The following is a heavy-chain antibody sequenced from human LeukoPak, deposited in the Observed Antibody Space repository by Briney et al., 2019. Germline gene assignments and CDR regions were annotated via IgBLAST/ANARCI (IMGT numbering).Heavy chain of an antibody. Sequence: GASLKGSCKASGYTFVGYFMHWVRQTPGQGLEWMGWINPHSGDTKNAQKFQGRVTMTSDTSTSTAYMELTRLRSDDTAVDYCARGGLRVMVYRLYYMDVWGKGTTVTVSS. CDR3: ARGGLRVMVYRLYYMDV. CDR2: INPHSGDT. J-gene: IGHJ6*03. CDR1: GYTFVGYF. D-gene: IGHD2-8*01. V-gene: IGHV1-2*02.